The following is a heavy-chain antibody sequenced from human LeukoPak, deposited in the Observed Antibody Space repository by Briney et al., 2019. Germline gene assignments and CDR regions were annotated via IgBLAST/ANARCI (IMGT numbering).Heavy chain of an antibody. CDR1: GLTFSDYY. Sequence: PGGSLRLSCAASGLTFSDYYMTWIRQTPGKGLEWVSFISSSTTYTNYADSVKGRFTVSRDNAKSSLYLQMNSLRAEDTAVYYCAILRYRSRYFDYWGHGTLVTVSS. V-gene: IGHV3-11*03. D-gene: IGHD6-13*01. CDR3: AILRYRSRYFDY. J-gene: IGHJ4*01. CDR2: ISSSTTYT.